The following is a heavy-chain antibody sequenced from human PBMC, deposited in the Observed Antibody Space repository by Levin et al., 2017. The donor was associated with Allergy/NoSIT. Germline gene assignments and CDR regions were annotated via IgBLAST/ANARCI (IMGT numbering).Heavy chain of an antibody. D-gene: IGHD6-6*01. CDR2: INPNSGGT. CDR3: ARFSVGIAAPDY. Sequence: GESLKISCKASGYTFTGYYMHWVRQAPGQGLEWMGRINPNSGGTNYAQKFQGRVTMTRDTSISTAYMELSRLRSDDTAVYYCARFSVGIAAPDYWGQGTLVTVSS. V-gene: IGHV1-2*06. J-gene: IGHJ4*02. CDR1: GYTFTGYY.